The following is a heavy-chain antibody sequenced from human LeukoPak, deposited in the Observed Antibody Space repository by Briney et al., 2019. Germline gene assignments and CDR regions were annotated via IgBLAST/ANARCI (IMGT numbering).Heavy chain of an antibody. D-gene: IGHD6-19*01. Sequence: PSETLSLTCTVSGGSISSYYWSWIRQPPGKGLEWIGYVSYSGSTGYNPSLKSRVTISIDTSKHQFSLKLSSVTPADTAIYYCASFSGSGWYSTIDYWGQGTLVTVAS. CDR2: VSYSGST. J-gene: IGHJ4*02. V-gene: IGHV4-59*01. CDR3: ASFSGSGWYSTIDY. CDR1: GGSISSYY.